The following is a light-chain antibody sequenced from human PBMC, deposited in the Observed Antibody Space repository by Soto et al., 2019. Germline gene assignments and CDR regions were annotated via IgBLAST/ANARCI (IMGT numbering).Light chain of an antibody. V-gene: IGKV4-1*01. CDR2: WAS. CDR1: QSVLYSSNNKNY. CDR3: QQYESTPPS. J-gene: IGKJ2*01. Sequence: DIVMTQSPDSLAVSLGERATINCKSSQSVLYSSNNKNYLAWYQQRTEQPPKLIIYWASTRESGVPDRFSGSGSGTDFTLTITSLQAEDVAVYYCQQYESTPPSFGQGTKLEIK.